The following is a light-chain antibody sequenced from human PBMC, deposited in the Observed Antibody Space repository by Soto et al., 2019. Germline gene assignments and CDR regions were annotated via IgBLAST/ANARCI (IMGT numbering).Light chain of an antibody. CDR3: CSYAGSSTFPFYV. J-gene: IGLJ1*01. CDR2: EVS. CDR1: RSDVGSYNL. V-gene: IGLV2-23*02. Sequence: QSALTQPASVSGSPGQSITISCTGTRSDVGSYNLVSWYQQHPGKAPKLMIYEVSKRPSGVSNRFSGSKSGNTASLTISGLQAEDEADYYCCSYAGSSTFPFYVFGTGTKVTVL.